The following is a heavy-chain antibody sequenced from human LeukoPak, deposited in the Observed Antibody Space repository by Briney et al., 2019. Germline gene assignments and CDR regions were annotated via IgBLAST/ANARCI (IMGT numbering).Heavy chain of an antibody. V-gene: IGHV4-34*01. D-gene: IGHD4-17*01. CDR2: INHSGST. CDR3: ARGFYYGDYTWYYYYGMDV. Sequence: SETLSLTCVVYGGSFSGYYWSWIRQPPGKGLEWIGEINHSGSTNYNPSLKSRVTISVGTSKNQFSLKLSSVTAADTAVYYCARGFYYGDYTWYYYYGMDVWGQGTTVTVSS. CDR1: GGSFSGYY. J-gene: IGHJ6*02.